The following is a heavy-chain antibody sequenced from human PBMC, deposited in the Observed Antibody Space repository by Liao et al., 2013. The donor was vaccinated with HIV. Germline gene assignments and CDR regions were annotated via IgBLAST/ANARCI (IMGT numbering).Heavy chain of an antibody. J-gene: IGHJ6*03. CDR1: GGSISSASYY. V-gene: IGHV4-61*02. D-gene: IGHD3-10*01. Sequence: QVQLQESGPGLVKPSQTLSVTCTVSGGSISSASYYWSWIRQPAGKGLEWIGRIYSSGSTNYNPSLKSRVTMSVDTSDNQFSLKLSSVTAADTAVYYCARGKDYYGSGTNYYYYMDVWGKGTTVTVSS. CDR2: IYSSGST. CDR3: ARGKDYYGSGTNYYYYMDV.